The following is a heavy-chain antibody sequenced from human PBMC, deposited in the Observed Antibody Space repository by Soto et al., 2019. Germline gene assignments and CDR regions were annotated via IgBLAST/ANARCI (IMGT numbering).Heavy chain of an antibody. J-gene: IGHJ4*02. CDR3: ARQRRDFDY. CDR2: IFSSGST. V-gene: IGHV4-59*08. Sequence: PXXTLSLTCTVSGGSISNYYWRWIRQPPGKGLQWIGYIFSSGSTNYNPSLKSRVTISVDTSKNQFSLKMSSVTAADTAVYYCARQRRDFDYWGQGSLVTVSS. CDR1: GGSISNYY.